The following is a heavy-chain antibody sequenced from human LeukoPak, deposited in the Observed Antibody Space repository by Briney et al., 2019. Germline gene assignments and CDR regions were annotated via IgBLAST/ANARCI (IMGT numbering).Heavy chain of an antibody. Sequence: PGGSLRLSCAASGFTFSSYWMHWVRQAPGKGLGWVSRINTDGSSTSYADSVKGRFTISRDDAKNTLYLQMNSLRAEDTAVYYCARETLYDFWSGLRYDAFDIWGQGTMVTVSS. J-gene: IGHJ3*02. CDR1: GFTFSSYW. CDR3: ARETLYDFWSGLRYDAFDI. V-gene: IGHV3-74*01. D-gene: IGHD3-3*01. CDR2: INTDGSST.